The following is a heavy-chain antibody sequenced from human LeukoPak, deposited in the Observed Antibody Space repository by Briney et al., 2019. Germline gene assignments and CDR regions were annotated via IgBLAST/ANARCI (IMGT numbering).Heavy chain of an antibody. D-gene: IGHD2-15*01. CDR1: GGTFSTYA. V-gene: IGHV1-69*13. J-gene: IGHJ6*02. Sequence: GAAVKVSCKASGGTFSTYAITWVRQAPGQGLEWMGGIISIFGTAHYAPKFQGRVTITADASTNTAHMELSSLRSEDTAVYYCARVGPKDVVVESATMGYYYYYYGMDVWGQGTTVTVSS. CDR3: ARVGPKDVVVESATMGYYYYYYGMDV. CDR2: IISIFGTA.